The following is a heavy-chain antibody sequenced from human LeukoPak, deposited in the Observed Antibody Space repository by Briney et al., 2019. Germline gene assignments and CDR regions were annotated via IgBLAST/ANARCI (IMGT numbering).Heavy chain of an antibody. D-gene: IGHD2-15*01. V-gene: IGHV4-4*07. CDR1: GGSISSYY. Sequence: PSETLSLTCTVSGGSISSYYWSWIRQPAGKGLEWIGRIYTSGSTNYNPSLKSRVTMSVDTSKNQFSLRLSSVTAADTAVYYCASKAQIGPVVTDAFDIWGQGTMVTVSS. CDR2: IYTSGST. CDR3: ASKAQIGPVVTDAFDI. J-gene: IGHJ3*02.